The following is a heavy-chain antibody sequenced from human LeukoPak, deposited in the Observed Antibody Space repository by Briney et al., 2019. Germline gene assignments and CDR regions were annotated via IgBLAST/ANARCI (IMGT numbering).Heavy chain of an antibody. CDR1: GFTFSDYY. CDR2: ISSSSSYT. V-gene: IGHV3-11*06. Sequence: GGSLRLSCAASGFTFSDYYMSWIRQAPGKGLEWVSYISSSSSYTNYADSVKGRFTISKDNANNSLYLHIYGLRAEHTAVYYCARADILTGHDVWGQGTLVTVPS. D-gene: IGHD3-9*01. CDR3: ARADILTGHDV. J-gene: IGHJ4*02.